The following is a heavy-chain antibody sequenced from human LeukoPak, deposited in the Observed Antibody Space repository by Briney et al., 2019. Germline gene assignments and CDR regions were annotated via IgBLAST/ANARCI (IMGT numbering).Heavy chain of an antibody. CDR2: INPNSGGT. CDR3: ARADILTGYYIIDY. CDR1: GYTFTGYY. D-gene: IGHD3-9*01. V-gene: IGHV1-2*02. J-gene: IGHJ4*02. Sequence: ASVKVSCKASGYTFTGYYMNWVRQAPGQGLEWMGWINPNSGGTNYAQKFQGRVTMTRDTSISTAYMELSRLRSDDTAVYYCARADILTGYYIIDYWGQGTLVTVSS.